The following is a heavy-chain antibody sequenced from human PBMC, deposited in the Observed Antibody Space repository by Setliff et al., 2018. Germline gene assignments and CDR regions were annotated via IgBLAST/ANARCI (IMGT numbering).Heavy chain of an antibody. Sequence: SETLSLTCAVYGGSFSTYYWIWIRQPPGKGLEWIGEINHSGSTNYNPSLKSRVTISVDTSKNQFSLNLNSVTAADTAVYYCSATDDYGGSQYYLDYWGQGTLVTVSS. CDR1: GGSFSTYY. CDR3: SATDDYGGSQYYLDY. V-gene: IGHV4-34*01. J-gene: IGHJ4*02. D-gene: IGHD3-10*01. CDR2: INHSGST.